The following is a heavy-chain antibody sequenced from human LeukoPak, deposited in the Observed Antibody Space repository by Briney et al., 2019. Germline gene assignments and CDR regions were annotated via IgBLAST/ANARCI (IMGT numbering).Heavy chain of an antibody. CDR2: IGTAYDT. J-gene: IGHJ4*02. Sequence: GGSLRLSCAASGFDFSRSDMHWVRQVTGKGLEWVSGIGTAYDTFYPDSLKGRFTISRENGKNSFYLQMNSLRVDDTAVYCCARTRVTPGIRGLQMRYFDYWGQGTLVTVSS. CDR3: ARTRVTPGIRGLQMRYFDY. V-gene: IGHV3-13*01. CDR1: GFDFSRSD. D-gene: IGHD5-18*01.